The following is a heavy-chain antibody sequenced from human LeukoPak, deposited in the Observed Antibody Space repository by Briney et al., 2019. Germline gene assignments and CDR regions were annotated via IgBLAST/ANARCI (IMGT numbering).Heavy chain of an antibody. CDR2: IYSGGSK. J-gene: IGHJ4*02. CDR1: GFTVSSNY. Sequence: GGSLTLSCAASGFTVSSNYMSWVRPAPGKGLEWVSVIYSGGSKYYADAVQGRFTISRDNSKNTLYLQMKSLRAEDTAVYYCCRAGVRGSSTSWDFDYWGQGSLVTVSS. V-gene: IGHV3-53*01. CDR3: CRAGVRGSSTSWDFDY. D-gene: IGHD2-2*01.